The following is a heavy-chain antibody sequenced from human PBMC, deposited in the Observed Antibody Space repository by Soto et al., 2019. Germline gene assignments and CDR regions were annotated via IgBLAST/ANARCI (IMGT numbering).Heavy chain of an antibody. J-gene: IGHJ5*02. V-gene: IGHV4-39*01. CDR2: ISYNGST. D-gene: IGHD5-12*01. Sequence: SETLSLTCTVSGGSIRSYYLGWIRQPPGKGLEWIGSISYNGSTNYNPSLKSRVTMSADASDNQVSLQLNTVTTADTAVYYCARHTITINLHFDPWGKGTTVTVSS. CDR3: ARHTITINLHFDP. CDR1: GGSIRSYY.